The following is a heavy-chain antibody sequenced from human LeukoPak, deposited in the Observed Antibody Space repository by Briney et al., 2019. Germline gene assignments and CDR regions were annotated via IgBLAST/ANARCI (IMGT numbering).Heavy chain of an antibody. CDR3: AKDLHPYGSGSQPPDY. Sequence: GGSLRLSCAASGFTFTNYAMYWVRQAPGKGLEWVSAISGSGGSTYYADSVKGRFTISRDNSKNTLYLQMNSLRAEDTAVYYCAKDLHPYGSGSQPPDYWGQGTLVTVSS. CDR1: GFTFTNYA. D-gene: IGHD3-10*01. CDR2: ISGSGGST. V-gene: IGHV3-23*01. J-gene: IGHJ4*02.